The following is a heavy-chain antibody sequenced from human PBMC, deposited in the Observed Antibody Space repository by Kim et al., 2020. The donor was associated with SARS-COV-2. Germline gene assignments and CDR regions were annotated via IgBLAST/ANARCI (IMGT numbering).Heavy chain of an antibody. CDR2: INAGNGNT. D-gene: IGHD6-13*01. CDR3: AREGGATIAAAGSHYYYGMDV. CDR1: GYTFTSYA. J-gene: IGHJ6*02. Sequence: ASVKVSCKASGYTFTSYAMHWVRQAPGQRLEWMGWINAGNGNTKYSQKFQGRVTITRDTSASTAYMELSSLRSEDTAVYYCAREGGATIAAAGSHYYYGMDVWGQGTTVTVSS. V-gene: IGHV1-3*01.